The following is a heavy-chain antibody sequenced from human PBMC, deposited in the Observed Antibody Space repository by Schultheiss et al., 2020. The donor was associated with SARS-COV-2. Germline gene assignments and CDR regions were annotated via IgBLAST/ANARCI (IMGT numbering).Heavy chain of an antibody. D-gene: IGHD5-12*01. CDR3: TRHATSSGYDYYYGMDV. CDR2: IRAKSKNYAT. V-gene: IGHV3-73*01. CDR1: GFTFSGSA. Sequence: GGSLRLSCAASGFTFSGSAMHWVRQASGKGLEWVGRIRAKSKNYATTYGASLKGRFTISRDDSKNTAYLQMHSLNTDDTAVYYCTRHATSSGYDYYYGMDVWGQGTTVTVSS. J-gene: IGHJ6*02.